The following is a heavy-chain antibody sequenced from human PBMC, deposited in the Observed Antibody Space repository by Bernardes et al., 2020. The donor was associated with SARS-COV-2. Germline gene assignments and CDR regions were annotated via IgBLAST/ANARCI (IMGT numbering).Heavy chain of an antibody. Sequence: GGSLGLSCAASGFTFSSYWMHWVRQAPGKGLVWVSRINGDGSSTMYADSVKGRFTVSRDNAKNTLFLQMKGLRSEDTAIYYCARGETTVTPPGGYWGQGTLVTVSS. J-gene: IGHJ4*02. CDR1: GFTFSSYW. CDR2: INGDGSST. D-gene: IGHD4-4*01. CDR3: ARGETTVTPPGGY. V-gene: IGHV3-74*03.